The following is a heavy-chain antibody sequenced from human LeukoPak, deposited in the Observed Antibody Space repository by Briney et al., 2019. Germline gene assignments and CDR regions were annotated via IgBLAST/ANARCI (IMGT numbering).Heavy chain of an antibody. J-gene: IGHJ5*02. D-gene: IGHD6-19*01. CDR1: GYTFTGYY. V-gene: IGHV1-2*06. CDR2: INPNSGGT. Sequence: ASVKVSCKASGYTFTGYYMHWVRQAPGRGLEWMGRINPNSGGTNYAQKFQGRVTMTRDTSISTAYMELSRLRSDDTAVYYCARVGGWYDNWFDPWGQGTLVTVSS. CDR3: ARVGGWYDNWFDP.